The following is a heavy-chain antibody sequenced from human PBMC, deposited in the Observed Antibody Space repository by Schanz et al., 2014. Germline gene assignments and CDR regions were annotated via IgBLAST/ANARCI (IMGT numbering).Heavy chain of an antibody. CDR3: ARGGFFDSTSFDS. D-gene: IGHD2-2*01. V-gene: IGHV1-46*03. J-gene: IGHJ4*02. Sequence: QVQLVQSGAEVKKPGASVKVSCQASGYTFAGHAVHWVRQAPGQGLEWMGKINPSSGTTRIAQNFQGRLTVTRDTSTSTVNMELSSLRSEDTAVYYCARGGFFDSTSFDSWGQGTLXTVSS. CDR2: INPSSGTT. CDR1: GYTFAGHA.